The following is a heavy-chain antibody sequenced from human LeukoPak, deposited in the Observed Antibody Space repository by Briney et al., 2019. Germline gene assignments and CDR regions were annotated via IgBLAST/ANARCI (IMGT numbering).Heavy chain of an antibody. CDR2: IYYSGST. D-gene: IGHD6-13*01. V-gene: IGHV4-39*07. J-gene: IGHJ4*02. CDR3: ARVSKQQLVRRIDY. CDR1: GGSISSSSYY. Sequence: PSETLSLTCTVAGGSISSSSYYWGWIRQPPGKGLEWIGSIYYSGSTYYNPSLKSRVTISVDTSKNQFSLKLSSVTAADTAVYYCARVSKQQLVRRIDYWGQGTLVTVSS.